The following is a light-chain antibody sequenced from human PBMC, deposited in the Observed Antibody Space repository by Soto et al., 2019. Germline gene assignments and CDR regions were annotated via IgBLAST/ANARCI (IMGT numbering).Light chain of an antibody. CDR1: TSNIGSNY. V-gene: IGLV1-47*01. CDR2: MNN. Sequence: QSVLTQPPSASGTPGQRVTISCSGSTSNIGSNYVYWYQQLPGTAPKLLIYMNNQRPSGVPDRFSGSKSGTSASLAISGLXXXXXXDYYCAAWDDSLSGRVFGGGTKVTVL. CDR3: AAWDDSLSGRV. J-gene: IGLJ2*01.